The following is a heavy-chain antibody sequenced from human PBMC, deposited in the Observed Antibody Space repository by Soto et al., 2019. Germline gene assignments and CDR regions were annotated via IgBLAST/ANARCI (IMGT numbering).Heavy chain of an antibody. CDR1: AYPHINLV. V-gene: IGHV3-30*04. CDR3: GRGNMDV. D-gene: IGHD1-1*01. J-gene: IGHJ6*02. CDR2: KSNEGSNT. Sequence: QVQLVESGGGVVQPGRPLRLPGEPSAYPHINLVRNGLRRAPGRGRQWVPVKSNEGSNTFYAGSVKGRFTTSRDNSKTVVYLQMNSLRDEDTAVSDCGRGNMDVWGQGTTVTVSS.